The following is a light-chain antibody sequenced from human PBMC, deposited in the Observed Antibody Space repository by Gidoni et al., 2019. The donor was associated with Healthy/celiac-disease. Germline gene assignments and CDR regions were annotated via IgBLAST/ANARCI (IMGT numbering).Light chain of an antibody. J-gene: IGLJ1*01. Sequence: PGQSITISCTGTSSDVGGYNYVSWYQQHPGKAPKLMIYEVSNRPSGVSTRFSGSKSGNTASLTISGLQAEDEADYYCSSYTSSIYVFGTGTKVTVL. CDR1: SSDVGGYNY. V-gene: IGLV2-14*01. CDR2: EVS. CDR3: SSYTSSIYV.